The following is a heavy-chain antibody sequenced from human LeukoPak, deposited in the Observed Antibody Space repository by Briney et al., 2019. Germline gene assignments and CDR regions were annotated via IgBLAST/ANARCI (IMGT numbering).Heavy chain of an antibody. CDR3: ARERYDSSGYMSGSTDY. Sequence: GASVKVSCKASGGTFSSYAISWVRQAPGQGLEWMGGIIPIFGTANYAQKFQGRVTITADKSTSTAHMELSSLRSEDTAVYYCARERYDSSGYMSGSTDYWGQGTLVTVSS. V-gene: IGHV1-69*06. D-gene: IGHD3-22*01. CDR2: IIPIFGTA. CDR1: GGTFSSYA. J-gene: IGHJ4*02.